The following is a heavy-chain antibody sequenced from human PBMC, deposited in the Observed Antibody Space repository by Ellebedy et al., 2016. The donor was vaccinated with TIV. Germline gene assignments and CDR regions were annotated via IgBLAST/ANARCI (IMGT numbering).Heavy chain of an antibody. J-gene: IGHJ6*03. CDR2: IYPADSET. V-gene: IGHV5-51*01. CDR3: VRQPNYYYYMDV. Sequence: GESLKISXKASGYSFSSYWIGWVRQMPGKGLECMGIIYPADSETRYHPSFQGHVTMSADKSTNIAYLQWNSLQASDTAIYFCVRQPNYYYYMDVWGQGTTVIVSS. CDR1: GYSFSSYW.